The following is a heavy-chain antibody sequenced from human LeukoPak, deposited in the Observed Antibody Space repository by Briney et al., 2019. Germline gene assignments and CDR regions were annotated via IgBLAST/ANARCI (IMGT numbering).Heavy chain of an antibody. CDR2: IYTSGST. D-gene: IGHD2-2*02. CDR1: GGSISSYY. V-gene: IGHV4-4*07. Sequence: SETLSLTCTVSGGSISSYYWSWIRQPAGKGLEWIGRIYTSGSTNYNPSLKSRVTMSVDTSKNQFSLKLSSVTAADTAVYYCARPHPIGYCSSTSCYIGWFDPWGQGTLVTVSS. J-gene: IGHJ5*02. CDR3: ARPHPIGYCSSTSCYIGWFDP.